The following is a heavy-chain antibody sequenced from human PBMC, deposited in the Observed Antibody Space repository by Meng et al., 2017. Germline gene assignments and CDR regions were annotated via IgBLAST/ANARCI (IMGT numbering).Heavy chain of an antibody. V-gene: IGHV4-4*02. CDR1: GCSISSSNW. J-gene: IGHJ4*02. Sequence: VDLREVGDGLGERSGAIALTCVVFGCSISSSNWWSWVRQPTGKGLEWIGEIYHSGSNNYNPSLKSRVTISVDKSKNQFSLKLSSVNAADTAVYYCARVVAATTLFLDYWGQGTLVTVSS. CDR2: IYHSGSN. CDR3: ARVVAATTLFLDY. D-gene: IGHD2-15*01.